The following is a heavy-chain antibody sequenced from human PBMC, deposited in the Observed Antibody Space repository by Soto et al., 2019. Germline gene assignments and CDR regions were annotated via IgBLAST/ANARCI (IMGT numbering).Heavy chain of an antibody. CDR2: INSDGSST. J-gene: IGHJ6*02. V-gene: IGHV3-74*01. CDR1: GFTFSSYW. D-gene: IGHD1-26*01. Sequence: EVQLVESGGGLVQPGGSLRLSCAASGFTFSSYWMHWVRQAPGKGLVWVSRINSDGSSTSYADSVKGRFTISRDNAKNTLYLQMNSLRAEDTAVYYCARDRSGSYHYYYYYGMDVWGQGTTVTVSS. CDR3: ARDRSGSYHYYYYYGMDV.